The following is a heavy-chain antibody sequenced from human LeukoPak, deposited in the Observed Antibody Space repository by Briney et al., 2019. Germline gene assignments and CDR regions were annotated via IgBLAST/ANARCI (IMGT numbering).Heavy chain of an antibody. CDR1: GLTFSDSA. CDR3: AVETRFGKLSYY. V-gene: IGHV3-73*01. D-gene: IGHD3-10*01. J-gene: IGHJ4*02. CDR2: IKSKINKYGT. Sequence: PGGSLRLSCAASGLTFSDSAMHWVRQASGKGLEWVGHIKSKINKYGTAYAASVKGRVTISRDDSQNTAYLEMDSLKIEDTAVYYCAVETRFGKLSYYWGQGSLVTVPS.